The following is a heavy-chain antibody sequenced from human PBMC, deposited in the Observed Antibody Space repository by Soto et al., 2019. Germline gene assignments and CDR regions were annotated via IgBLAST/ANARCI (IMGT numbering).Heavy chain of an antibody. CDR2: MNPKSGGT. CDR3: ERGPKGMIDY. Sequence: QVQLVQSGAEVKSPGASVKVSCKASGYTFTSYDINWVRQATGQGFEWMGWMNPKSGGTRYIQKFQGRVTMTRDTSISTAYMELSSLTSEDTAVYYCERGPKGMIDYWGQGTLVTVSS. V-gene: IGHV1-8*01. J-gene: IGHJ4*02. CDR1: GYTFTSYD.